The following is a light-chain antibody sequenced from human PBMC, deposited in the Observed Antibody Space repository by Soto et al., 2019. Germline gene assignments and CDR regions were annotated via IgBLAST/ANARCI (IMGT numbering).Light chain of an antibody. CDR2: GAS. Sequence: EIVFTQSPGTLSLSTGERATLSCRASQSVSNNYLAWYQQKPGQAPRLLIYGASNRATGIPDRFSGSGSGTDFTLTISRLEPEDFATYYCLQDYNYPWTFGQGTKVDIK. CDR1: QSVSNNY. J-gene: IGKJ1*01. CDR3: LQDYNYPWT. V-gene: IGKV3-20*01.